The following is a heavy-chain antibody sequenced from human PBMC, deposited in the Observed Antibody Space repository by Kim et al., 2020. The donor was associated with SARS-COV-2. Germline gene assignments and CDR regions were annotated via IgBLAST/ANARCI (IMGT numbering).Heavy chain of an antibody. D-gene: IGHD3-10*01. Sequence: SETLSLTCAVYGGSFSGYYWSWIRQPPGKGLEWIGEINHSGSTNYNPSLKSRVTISVDTSKNQFSLKLSSVTAADTAVYYCAEARYYGSGSRAYYFDYWGQGTLVTVSS. CDR2: INHSGST. J-gene: IGHJ4*02. V-gene: IGHV4-34*01. CDR3: AEARYYGSGSRAYYFDY. CDR1: GGSFSGYY.